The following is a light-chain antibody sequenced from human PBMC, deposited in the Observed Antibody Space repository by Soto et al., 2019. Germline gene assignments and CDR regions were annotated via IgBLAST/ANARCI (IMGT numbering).Light chain of an antibody. V-gene: IGLV2-14*01. CDR3: SSYTSISTWV. Sequence: QSALTQLASVSGSPGQSITISCSGTSSDVGGYNYVSWYQQHPGKAPKLMIYEVSNRPSGVSNRLSGSKSGNTASLTISGLQAEDEAEYYCSSYTSISTWVFGGGTKLTVL. CDR2: EVS. J-gene: IGLJ3*02. CDR1: SSDVGGYNY.